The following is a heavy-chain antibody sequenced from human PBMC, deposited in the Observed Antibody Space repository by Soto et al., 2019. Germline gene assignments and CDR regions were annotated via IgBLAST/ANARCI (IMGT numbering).Heavy chain of an antibody. CDR2: INPSGGST. CDR1: GYTFTSYY. D-gene: IGHD2-2*01. CDR3: ASARWGLVPAAISQHGMDV. V-gene: IGHV1-46*01. J-gene: IGHJ6*02. Sequence: ASVKVSCKASGYTFTSYYMHWVRQAPGQGLEWMGIINPSGGSTSYAQKFQGRVTMTRDTSTSTVYMELSSLRSEDTAVYYCASARWGLVPAAISQHGMDVWGQRTTVTVSS.